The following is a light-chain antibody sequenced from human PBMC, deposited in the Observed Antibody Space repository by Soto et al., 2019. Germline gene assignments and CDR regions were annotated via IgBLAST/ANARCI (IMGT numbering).Light chain of an antibody. CDR3: MQALQTPWT. J-gene: IGKJ1*01. V-gene: IGKV2-28*01. CDR1: QSLLHSNGYNY. Sequence: DLVMTQSPLSLPVTPGEPASISCRSSQSLLHSNGYNYLDWYLQKPWQSPQLLIYLGSNRSSGVPDRFGRSGSGTDLTLKISRVEDEDVGIYYCMQALQTPWTFGQGTKVEIK. CDR2: LGS.